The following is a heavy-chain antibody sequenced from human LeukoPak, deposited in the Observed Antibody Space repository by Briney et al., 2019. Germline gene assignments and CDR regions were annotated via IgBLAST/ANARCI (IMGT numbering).Heavy chain of an antibody. D-gene: IGHD7-27*01. CDR1: GFTFSSYA. V-gene: IGHV3-23*01. Sequence: GGSLRLSCAASGFTFSSYAMSWVRQAPGKGLEWVSAISGSGGSTYYADSVKGRFTISRDNSKNTLYLQMNSLRAEDTAVYYCAKVLNLGIQGRNYYMDVRGKGTTVTVSS. CDR3: AKVLNLGIQGRNYYMDV. CDR2: ISGSGGST. J-gene: IGHJ6*03.